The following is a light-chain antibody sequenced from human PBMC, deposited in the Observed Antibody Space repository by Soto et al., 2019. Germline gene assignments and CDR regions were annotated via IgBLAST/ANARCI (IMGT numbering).Light chain of an antibody. CDR1: QSVLYSSNNKNY. CDR2: WAS. V-gene: IGKV4-1*01. CDR3: QQYYSTLS. Sequence: DIVMTQSPDSLAVSLGERATINCKSSQSVLYSSNNKNYLAWYQQKPGQPPKLLIYWASTRESGVPDRFSGSGSGTDFTLTISSLQAEDVAVYYCQQYYSTLSFGQGTRWKSN. J-gene: IGKJ1*01.